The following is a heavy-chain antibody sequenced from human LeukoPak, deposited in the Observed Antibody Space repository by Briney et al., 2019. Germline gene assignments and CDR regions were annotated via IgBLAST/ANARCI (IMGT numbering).Heavy chain of an antibody. Sequence: SETLSLTCTVSGGSISSYYWSWIRQPPGKGLEWIGYIYYSGSTNYNPSLKSRVTISVDTSKNQFSLKLSSVTAADTAVYYCARDFSHEDAFDIWGQGTMVTVSS. J-gene: IGHJ3*02. CDR3: ARDFSHEDAFDI. D-gene: IGHD3-3*02. CDR1: GGSISSYY. V-gene: IGHV4-59*01. CDR2: IYYSGST.